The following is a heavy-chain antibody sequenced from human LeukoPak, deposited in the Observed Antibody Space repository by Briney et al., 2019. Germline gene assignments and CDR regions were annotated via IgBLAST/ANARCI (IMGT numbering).Heavy chain of an antibody. J-gene: IGHJ6*02. V-gene: IGHV1-2*02. D-gene: IGHD6-19*01. CDR2: INPNSGGT. CDR1: GYTFTGYY. CDR3: ARARVRSSGWPGMYYYYYGMDV. Sequence: ASVKVSCKASGYTFTGYYMHWGRQAPGQGLEWMGGINPNSGGTNYAQKFQGRVTMTRDTSISTAYMELSRLRSDDAAVYYCARARVRSSGWPGMYYYYYGMDVWGQGTTVTVSS.